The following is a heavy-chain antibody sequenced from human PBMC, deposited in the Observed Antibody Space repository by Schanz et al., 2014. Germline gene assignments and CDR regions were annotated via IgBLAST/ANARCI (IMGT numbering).Heavy chain of an antibody. D-gene: IGHD2-15*01. V-gene: IGHV3-33*01. CDR2: VWSDGNTK. CDR1: GFTFSRFG. CDR3: ARDAVALVPEYVMAV. Sequence: QVQLVESGGGVVRPGRSLRLSCATSGFTFSRFGMHWVRQAPGKGPEWVALVWSDGNTKYYVDSVKGRFTISRDNSMNTLNLQLDCLRVEDTAVYYCARDAVALVPEYVMAVWGKGTPVTVSS. J-gene: IGHJ6*03.